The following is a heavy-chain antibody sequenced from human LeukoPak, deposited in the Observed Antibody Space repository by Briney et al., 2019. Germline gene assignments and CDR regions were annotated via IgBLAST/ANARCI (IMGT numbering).Heavy chain of an antibody. CDR1: GFTFSNYG. Sequence: PGGSLRLSCAASGFTFSNYGIHWVRQAPGKGLEWVTFMQYDGSVKFYADSVMGRFTISKDNSKNTLYLQMNSLRAEDTAVYYCAKNRRIITMTPWTWGQGTLVTVSS. CDR3: AKNRRIITMTPWT. J-gene: IGHJ1*01. D-gene: IGHD3-22*01. CDR2: MQYDGSVK. V-gene: IGHV3-30*02.